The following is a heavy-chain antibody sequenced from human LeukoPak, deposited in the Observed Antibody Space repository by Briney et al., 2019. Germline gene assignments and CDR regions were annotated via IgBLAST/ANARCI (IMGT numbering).Heavy chain of an antibody. CDR1: GGSFSGYY. CDR3: ARPSLYYYDDSGKPTWYFDL. D-gene: IGHD3-22*01. CDR2: INHSGSS. V-gene: IGHV4-34*01. Sequence: PSETLSLTCAVYGGSFSGYYWYWIRQPPGKGLEWIGEINHSGSSNYNPSLKSRVTISVDTSKNQFSLKLSSVTAADTAAYYCARPSLYYYDDSGKPTWYFDLWGRGTLVTVSS. J-gene: IGHJ2*01.